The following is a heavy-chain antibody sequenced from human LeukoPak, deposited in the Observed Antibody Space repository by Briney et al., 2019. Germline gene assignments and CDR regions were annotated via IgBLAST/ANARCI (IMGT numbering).Heavy chain of an antibody. V-gene: IGHV3-30-3*01. CDR3: ARSEDGYSTFDY. D-gene: IGHD4-4*01. CDR2: ISYDGSNK. CDR1: GFTFSSYA. J-gene: IGHJ4*02. Sequence: PGGSLRLSCAASGFTFSSYAMHWVRQAPGKGLEWVAVISYDGSNKYYADSVKGRFTISRDNAKNSLYLQMNSLRAEDTAVFYCARSEDGYSTFDYWGQGTLVTVSS.